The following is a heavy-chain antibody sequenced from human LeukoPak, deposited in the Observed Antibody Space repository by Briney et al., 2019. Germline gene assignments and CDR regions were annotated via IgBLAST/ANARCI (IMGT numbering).Heavy chain of an antibody. Sequence: GGSLRLSCAASGFTFSSYAMSWVRQAPGKGLEWVSAISGSGGSTYYADSVKGRFTISRDSSKNTLFLHMNTLRAEDTTIYYCAKDRTVGASYWYFDLWGRGTLVTVSS. D-gene: IGHD1-26*01. CDR3: AKDRTVGASYWYFDL. CDR2: ISGSGGST. V-gene: IGHV3-23*01. J-gene: IGHJ2*01. CDR1: GFTFSSYA.